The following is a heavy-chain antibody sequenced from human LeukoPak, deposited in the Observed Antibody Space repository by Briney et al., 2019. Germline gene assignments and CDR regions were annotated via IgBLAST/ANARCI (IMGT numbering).Heavy chain of an antibody. Sequence: GESLKISCKGSGYIFTSYWIGWVRQMPGKGLEWMGIIYPEDSDTRYSPSFQGQVTISADKSISTAYLQWSSLKASDTAMYYCARTYYYDSSGYYNYWGQGTLVTVSS. J-gene: IGHJ4*02. CDR3: ARTYYYDSSGYYNY. D-gene: IGHD3-22*01. CDR2: IYPEDSDT. CDR1: GYIFTSYW. V-gene: IGHV5-51*01.